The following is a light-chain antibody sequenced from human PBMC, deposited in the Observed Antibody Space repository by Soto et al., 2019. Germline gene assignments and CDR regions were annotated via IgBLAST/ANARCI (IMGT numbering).Light chain of an antibody. Sequence: QSALTQPASVSGSPGQSITISCTGISSDIGGYNYVSWYQQHPGKAPKLMIYDVSNRRSGVSNRFSGSKSGNTASLTISGLQAEDEADYYCYSYTSRSTVLFGGGTKVTVL. J-gene: IGLJ2*01. CDR1: SSDIGGYNY. V-gene: IGLV2-14*01. CDR3: YSYTSRSTVL. CDR2: DVS.